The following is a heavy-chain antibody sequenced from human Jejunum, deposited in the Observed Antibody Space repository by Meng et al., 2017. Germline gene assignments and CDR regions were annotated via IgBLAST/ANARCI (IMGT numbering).Heavy chain of an antibody. Sequence: GESLKISCAASGFSFSTYGMHWVRQAPGKGLEWVAVIWFDGSSEYYTDSVKGRFTISRDNSKNTLYLQMNRLRAEDTAVYYCVSDGKGRNFDYWGQGTLVTVSS. CDR3: VSDGKGRNFDY. CDR1: GFSFSTYG. D-gene: IGHD4-23*01. CDR2: IWFDGSSE. J-gene: IGHJ4*02. V-gene: IGHV3-33*01.